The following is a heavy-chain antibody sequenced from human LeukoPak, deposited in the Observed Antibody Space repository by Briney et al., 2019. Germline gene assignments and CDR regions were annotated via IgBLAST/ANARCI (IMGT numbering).Heavy chain of an antibody. CDR1: GLTFQRYG. Sequence: GGSLRLSCEASGLTFQRYGVSWVRQAPGKGLEWVSVIYSGGTTEYADSVKGRFIISRDNSKNTLYLQMNSLRAEDTAVYYCARDGYGYNYMDVWGKGTTVTVSS. J-gene: IGHJ6*03. D-gene: IGHD1-1*01. CDR2: IYSGGTT. CDR3: ARDGYGYNYMDV. V-gene: IGHV3-53*01.